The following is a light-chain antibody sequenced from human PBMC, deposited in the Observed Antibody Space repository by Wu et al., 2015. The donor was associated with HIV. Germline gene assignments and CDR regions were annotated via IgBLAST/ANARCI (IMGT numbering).Light chain of an antibody. V-gene: IGKV1-8*01. Sequence: IRITQSPSSLSASTGDRVTITCRASQGISSSLAWYQQKPGKAPKLLIFAASTLQNGVPSRFSGSGSGTDFTLTISCLQSEDFATYYCQQYSAGVTFGGGTKVGDQT. CDR3: QQYSAGVT. J-gene: IGKJ4*01. CDR2: AAS. CDR1: QGISSS.